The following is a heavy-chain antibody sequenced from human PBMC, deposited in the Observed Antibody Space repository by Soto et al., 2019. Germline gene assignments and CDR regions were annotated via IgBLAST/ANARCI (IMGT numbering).Heavy chain of an antibody. Sequence: EVQLVESGGGLVQPGGSLRLSCAASGFTFSSYWMSWVRQAPGKGLEWVANIKQDGSEKYYVDSVKGRFTVSRDNAKNSLYLQRNSLRAEDTAVYYCARQQLVRPNWFDPWGQGTLVTVSS. D-gene: IGHD6-13*01. CDR1: GFTFSSYW. CDR2: IKQDGSEK. J-gene: IGHJ5*02. CDR3: ARQQLVRPNWFDP. V-gene: IGHV3-7*01.